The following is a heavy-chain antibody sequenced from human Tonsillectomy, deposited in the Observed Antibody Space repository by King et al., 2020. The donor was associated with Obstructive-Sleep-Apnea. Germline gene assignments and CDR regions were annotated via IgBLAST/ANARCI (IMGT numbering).Heavy chain of an antibody. CDR1: GFTFSSYS. CDR2: ISSSRSYI. CDR3: ARDLVYYYDSSGYSDYYGMDV. J-gene: IGHJ6*02. V-gene: IGHV3-21*01. Sequence: VQLVESGGGLVKPGGSLRLSCAASGFTFSSYSMNWVRQAPGKGLEWVSSISSSRSYIYYSDSVKGRFTISRDNAKNSMYLQMNSLRAEDTAVYYCARDLVYYYDSSGYSDYYGMDVWGQGTTVTVSS. D-gene: IGHD3-22*01.